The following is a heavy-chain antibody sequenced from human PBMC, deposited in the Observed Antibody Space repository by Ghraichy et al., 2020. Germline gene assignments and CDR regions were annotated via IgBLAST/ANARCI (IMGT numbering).Heavy chain of an antibody. J-gene: IGHJ6*02. CDR3: ARGPKVVRFFYYDGMDV. Sequence: GGSLRLSCVASGFTFSGSSLNWVRQSPGKGLEWVSYITSSSRTKSYADSVKGRFTISRENAQNSLYLQMNSLRDEDAAVYYCARGPKVVRFFYYDGMDVWGQGTTVTVSS. V-gene: IGHV3-48*02. CDR1: GFTFSGSS. D-gene: IGHD4-23*01. CDR2: ITSSSRTK.